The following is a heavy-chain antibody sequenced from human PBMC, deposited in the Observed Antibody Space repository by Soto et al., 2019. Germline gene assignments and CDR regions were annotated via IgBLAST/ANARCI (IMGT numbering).Heavy chain of an antibody. CDR1: GGTFSNYA. Sequence: QVQLVQSGAEVRKPGSSVTVSCKASGGTFSNYAISWVRQAPGQGLEWMGGIIPIVGTGSYAQKFQGRATITADEPTTTAYMELSSLRFEDTAVYYWARVVILVPTASTHYYYHMDVWGPGTTVTVSS. D-gene: IGHD2-2*01. V-gene: IGHV1-69*01. CDR3: ARVVILVPTASTHYYYHMDV. J-gene: IGHJ6*02. CDR2: IIPIVGTG.